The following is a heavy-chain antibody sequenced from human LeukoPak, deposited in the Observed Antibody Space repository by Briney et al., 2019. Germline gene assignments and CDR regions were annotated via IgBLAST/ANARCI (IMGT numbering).Heavy chain of an antibody. Sequence: GRSLRLSCAASGFTFSSYAMHWVRQAPGKGLEWVAVISYDGSNKYYADSVKGRFTISRDNSKNTLYLQMNSLRAEDTAVYYCARDEGYSYGYNYYYMDVWGKGTTVTVSS. D-gene: IGHD5-18*01. CDR1: GFTFSSYA. V-gene: IGHV3-30-3*01. CDR3: ARDEGYSYGYNYYYMDV. CDR2: ISYDGSNK. J-gene: IGHJ6*03.